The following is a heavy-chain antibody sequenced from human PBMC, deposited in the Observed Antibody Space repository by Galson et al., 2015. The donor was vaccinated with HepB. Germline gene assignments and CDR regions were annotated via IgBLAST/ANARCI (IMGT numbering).Heavy chain of an antibody. CDR3: ARPLYCSSTSCYYYGMDV. V-gene: IGHV1-46*01. CDR2: INPSGGST. D-gene: IGHD2-2*01. J-gene: IGHJ6*02. Sequence: SVKVSCKASGYTFTCYYMHWVRQAPGQGLEWMGIINPSGGSTSYAQKFQGRVTITADESTSTAYMELSSLRSEDTAVYYCARPLYCSSTSCYYYGMDVWGQGTTVTVSS. CDR1: GYTFTCYY.